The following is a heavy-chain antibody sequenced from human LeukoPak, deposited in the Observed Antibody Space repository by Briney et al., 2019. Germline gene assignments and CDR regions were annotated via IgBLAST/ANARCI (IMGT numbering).Heavy chain of an antibody. CDR2: IYYSGST. D-gene: IGHD3-16*01. CDR1: GGSISSGGYY. CDR3: ARGQGGWFDP. J-gene: IGHJ5*02. V-gene: IGHV4-31*03. Sequence: PSETLSLTCTVSGGSISSGGYYWSWIRQHPGKGLEWIGYIYYSGSTYYNPSLKSRVTISVDTSKNQFSLRLSSVTAADTAVYYCARGQGGWFDPWGQGTLVTVSS.